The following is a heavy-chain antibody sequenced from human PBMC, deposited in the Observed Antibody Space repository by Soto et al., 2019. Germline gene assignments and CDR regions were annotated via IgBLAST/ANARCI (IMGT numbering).Heavy chain of an antibody. D-gene: IGHD3-16*02. CDR3: ARVRGYDYLWGSYRPFDY. J-gene: IGHJ4*02. V-gene: IGHV4-34*02. CDR2: INHSGST. CDR1: GGSFSGYY. Sequence: QVHLQQWGAGLLKPSETLSLTCAVYGGSFSGYYWSWIRQPPGKGLEWIGEINHSGSTHYNPALKRRVTISIDTSKNQFSLKLPSVTAADTAVYYFARVRGYDYLWGSYRPFDYWGQGTLVTVAS.